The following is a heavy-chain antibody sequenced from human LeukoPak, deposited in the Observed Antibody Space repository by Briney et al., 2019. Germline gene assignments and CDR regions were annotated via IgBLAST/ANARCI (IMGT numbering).Heavy chain of an antibody. D-gene: IGHD1-26*01. J-gene: IGHJ4*02. CDR2: IKSKTDGGTI. V-gene: IGHV3-15*01. Sequence: GGSLRLSCAASGFSFSNAWMNWVRQDPGKGLEWVGLIKSKTDGGTIDYAAPVKGRFTISRDDSKDTLSLQMNSLKTEDTAVSYCVSERAGSFDYWGQGTLVTVSS. CDR1: GFSFSNAW. CDR3: VSERAGSFDY.